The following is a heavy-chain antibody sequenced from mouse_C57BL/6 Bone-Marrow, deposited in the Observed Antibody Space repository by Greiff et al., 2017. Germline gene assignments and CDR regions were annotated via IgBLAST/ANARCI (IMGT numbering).Heavy chain of an antibody. CDR2: ISSGGSYT. Sequence: DVHLVESGGDLVKPGGSLTLSCAASGFTFSSYGMSWVRQTPDKRLEWVATISSGGSYTYYPDSVKGRFTISRDNAKNTLYLQMSSLKSEDTAMYYCARQPYNFDYWGQGTTLTVSS. CDR1: GFTFSSYG. J-gene: IGHJ2*01. V-gene: IGHV5-6*01. CDR3: ARQPYNFDY.